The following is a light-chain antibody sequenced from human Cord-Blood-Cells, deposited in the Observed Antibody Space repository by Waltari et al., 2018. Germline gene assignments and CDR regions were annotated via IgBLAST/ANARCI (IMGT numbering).Light chain of an antibody. Sequence: QSALTQPASVSGSPGQSITISCPGTSSYVGRYNLVSLYQQRPGKAPKPMMYEGSKRPSGVPSRFSGSKSGNTASLTIAGRLAEDEADYYCCSYAGSSTVVFGGGTKLTIL. CDR2: EGS. J-gene: IGLJ2*01. V-gene: IGLV2-23*01. CDR1: SSYVGRYNL. CDR3: CSYAGSSTVV.